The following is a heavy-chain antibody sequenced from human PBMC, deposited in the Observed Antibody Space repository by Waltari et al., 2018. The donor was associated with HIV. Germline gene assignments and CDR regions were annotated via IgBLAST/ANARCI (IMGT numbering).Heavy chain of an antibody. Sequence: QVQLVQSGAEVKKPGSSVKVSCKASGGTFSSYAISWVRQAPGQWLEWMGGIIPIFGTANYAQKFQGRVTITADESTSTAYMELSSLRSEDTAVYYCASPPAGNGYSGYARWGQGTLVTVSS. CDR1: GGTFSSYA. V-gene: IGHV1-69*01. D-gene: IGHD5-12*01. J-gene: IGHJ4*02. CDR3: ASPPAGNGYSGYAR. CDR2: IIPIFGTA.